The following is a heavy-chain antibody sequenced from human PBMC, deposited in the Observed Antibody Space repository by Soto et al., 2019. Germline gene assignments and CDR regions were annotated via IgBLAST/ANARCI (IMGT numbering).Heavy chain of an antibody. CDR1: GFTFSSYA. Sequence: PGGSLRLSCAASGFTFSSYAMSWVRQAQGKGLEWVSAISGSGGSTYYADSVKGRFTISRDNSKNTLYLQMNSLRAEDTAVYYCAKGVLLAYYYDSSGYLPFDYWGQGTLVTVSS. D-gene: IGHD3-22*01. CDR2: ISGSGGST. V-gene: IGHV3-23*01. CDR3: AKGVLLAYYYDSSGYLPFDY. J-gene: IGHJ4*02.